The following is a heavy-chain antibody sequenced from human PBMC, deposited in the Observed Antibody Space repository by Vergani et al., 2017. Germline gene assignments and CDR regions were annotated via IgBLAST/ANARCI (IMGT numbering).Heavy chain of an antibody. CDR3: AERYGDDGYSPF. CDR2: ISGRDHRT. D-gene: IGHD5-18*01. J-gene: IGHJ4*02. CDR1: GFRFREHG. Sequence: EVQLLESGGGSVQPGESLRLSCVASGFRFREHGMNWVRQAPGQGLEWVAGISGRDHRTLYAYSVKGRFIISRDDSKNTLYLQMSSLRVDDTAIYYCAERYGDDGYSPFWGQGTLVTVSS. V-gene: IGHV3-23*01.